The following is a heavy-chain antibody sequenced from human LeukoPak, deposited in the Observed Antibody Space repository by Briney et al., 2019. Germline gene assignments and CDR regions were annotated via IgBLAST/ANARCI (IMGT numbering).Heavy chain of an antibody. D-gene: IGHD1-20*01. CDR3: AREAYNWNVDAFDI. CDR2: INRGGTP. Sequence: PSETLSLTCAVYGGSFSTYYWNWIRQPPGKGLEWIGEINRGGTPNYNPSLKSRVTISLDTSKNQFSLNLTSVTAADTAVYYCAREAYNWNVDAFDIWGQGTMVTVSS. V-gene: IGHV4-34*01. J-gene: IGHJ3*02. CDR1: GGSFSTYY.